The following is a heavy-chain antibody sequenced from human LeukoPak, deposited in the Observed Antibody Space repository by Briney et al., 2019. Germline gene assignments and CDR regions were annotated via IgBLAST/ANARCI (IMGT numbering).Heavy chain of an antibody. J-gene: IGHJ4*02. CDR3: ARGPPGPAAYGY. V-gene: IGHV4-34*01. Sequence: SETLSLTCAVYGGSFSGYYWSWIRQPPGKGLEWIGEINHSGSTNYNPSLKSRVTISVDTSKNQFPLKLSSVTAADTAVYYCARGPPGPAAYGYWGQGTLVTVSS. CDR2: INHSGST. D-gene: IGHD2-2*01. CDR1: GGSFSGYY.